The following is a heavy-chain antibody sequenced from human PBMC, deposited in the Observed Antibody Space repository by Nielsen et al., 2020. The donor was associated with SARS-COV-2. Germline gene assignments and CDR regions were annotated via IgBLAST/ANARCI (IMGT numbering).Heavy chain of an antibody. V-gene: IGHV3-13*01. CDR3: AREGRLKSFDY. CDR1: GFTFSSYD. Sequence: GESLKISCAASGFTFSSYDMHWARQATGKGLEWVSAIGTAGDTYYPGSVKGRFTISRENAKNSLYLQMNSLRAGDTAVYYCAREGRLKSFDYWGQGTLVTVSS. CDR2: IGTAGDT. J-gene: IGHJ4*02.